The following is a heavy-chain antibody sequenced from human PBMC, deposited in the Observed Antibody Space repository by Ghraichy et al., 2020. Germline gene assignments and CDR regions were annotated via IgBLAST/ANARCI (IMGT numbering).Heavy chain of an antibody. V-gene: IGHV4-34*01. D-gene: IGHD3-9*01. CDR1: GGSFSGYY. J-gene: IGHJ4*02. Sequence: SETLSLTCAVYGGSFSGYYWSWIRQPPGKGLEWIGEINHSGSTNYNPSLKSRVTISVDTSKNQFSLKLSSVTAADTAVYYCARQSYDILTGLDYWGQGTLVTVSS. CDR2: INHSGST. CDR3: ARQSYDILTGLDY.